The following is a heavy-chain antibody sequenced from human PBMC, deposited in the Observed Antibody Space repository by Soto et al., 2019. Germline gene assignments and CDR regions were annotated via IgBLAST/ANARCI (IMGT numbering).Heavy chain of an antibody. J-gene: IGHJ4*02. CDR1: GYTFTSYD. CDR3: AREVRSSWPDY. D-gene: IGHD6-13*01. CDR2: MNPNSGNT. V-gene: IGHV1-8*01. Sequence: VASVKVSCKASGYTFTSYDINWVRQATGQGLEWMGWMNPNSGNTKYSQKFQGRVTITRDTSASTAYMELSSLRSEDTAVYYCAREVRSSWPDYWGQGTLVTVSS.